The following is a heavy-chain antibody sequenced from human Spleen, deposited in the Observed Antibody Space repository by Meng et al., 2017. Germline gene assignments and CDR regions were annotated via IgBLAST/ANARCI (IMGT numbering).Heavy chain of an antibody. J-gene: IGHJ4*02. V-gene: IGHV4-34*01. D-gene: IGHD4-23*01. Sequence: QVRLQQWGAGRLKPSETLALPCAVYGVSFRGYYWSWIRQPPGKGLEWIGEINHSGSTNYNPSLKSRVTISVDTSKNQFSLKLSSVTAADTAVYYCARGPKIYGGNSGALGYWGQGTLVTVSS. CDR2: INHSGST. CDR1: GVSFRGYY. CDR3: ARGPKIYGGNSGALGY.